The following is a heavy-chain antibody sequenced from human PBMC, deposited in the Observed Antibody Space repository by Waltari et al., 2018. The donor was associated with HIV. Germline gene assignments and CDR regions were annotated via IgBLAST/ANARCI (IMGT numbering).Heavy chain of an antibody. D-gene: IGHD2-2*01. CDR1: GYTFTTHW. CDR2: IYPGDSDT. V-gene: IGHV5-51*01. CDR3: ARKYCSSTSCYYAFDI. Sequence: EVQLVQSGAEVKKPGESLRIYCKGSGYTFTTHWIGWVRQMPGKGLEWMGIIYPGDSDTRYSPSFQGQVTISGDKSITTAYLQWSSLKASDTAMYYCARKYCSSTSCYYAFDIWGQGTMVTVSS. J-gene: IGHJ3*02.